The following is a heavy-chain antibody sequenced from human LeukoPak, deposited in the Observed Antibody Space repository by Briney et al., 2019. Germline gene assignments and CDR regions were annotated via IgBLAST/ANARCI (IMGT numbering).Heavy chain of an antibody. Sequence: GESLKISCEGSGYSFTSYWICWVRQMPGKGLEWMGIIYPGDSDTRYSPSFQGQVTISADKSISTAYLQWSSLKASDTAMYYCARQRDYGDYGRGSYYYYYMDVWGKGTTVTVSS. V-gene: IGHV5-51*01. CDR3: ARQRDYGDYGRGSYYYYYMDV. J-gene: IGHJ6*03. CDR2: IYPGDSDT. D-gene: IGHD4-17*01. CDR1: GYSFTSYW.